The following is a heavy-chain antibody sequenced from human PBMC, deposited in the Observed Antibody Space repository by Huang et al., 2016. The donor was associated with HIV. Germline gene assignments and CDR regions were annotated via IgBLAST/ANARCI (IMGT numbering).Heavy chain of an antibody. J-gene: IGHJ4*02. CDR2: INPHTSCT. D-gene: IGHD4-17*01. V-gene: IGHV1-2*02. Sequence: QVQLVQSGAEAKKPGASVRVSCKTAGYTFSDYYVHWVRPAPGQGLQWMGCINPHTSCTNYAQRCQGRLTVTRDRSSTTAYMDLTWLTSDDTAVYYCARGGLRWPAPFDFWGQGTLVTVSS. CDR3: ARGGLRWPAPFDF. CDR1: GYTFSDYY.